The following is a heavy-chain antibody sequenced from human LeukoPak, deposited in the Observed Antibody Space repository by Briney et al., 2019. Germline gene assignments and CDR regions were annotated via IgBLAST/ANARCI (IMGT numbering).Heavy chain of an antibody. CDR3: AREGDIVLMSAFDI. J-gene: IGHJ3*02. D-gene: IGHD2-8*01. CDR1: GSTFSGYY. Sequence: PGASVKVSCKASGSTFSGYYMHWVRQAPGQGLEWMEWINPNSGGTNYAQKFQGRVTMTRDTSISTAYMELSRLRSDDTAVHYCAREGDIVLMSAFDIWGQGTMVTVSS. V-gene: IGHV1-2*02. CDR2: INPNSGGT.